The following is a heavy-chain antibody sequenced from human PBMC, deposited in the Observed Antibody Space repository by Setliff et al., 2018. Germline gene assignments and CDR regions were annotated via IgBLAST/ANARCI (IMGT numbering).Heavy chain of an antibody. J-gene: IGHJ4*02. D-gene: IGHD6-13*01. CDR3: VKDVVGYSSTWPKSDYFDY. Sequence: PGGSLRLSCAASGFTFNTYAMSWVRQPPGKGLEWVSSISDTALGIYYADSVRGRFTISRDNSKKTLYLQMNSLRAEDTAVYYCVKDVVGYSSTWPKSDYFDYWGQGTLFTVSS. CDR1: GFTFNTYA. CDR2: ISDTALGI. V-gene: IGHV3-23*01.